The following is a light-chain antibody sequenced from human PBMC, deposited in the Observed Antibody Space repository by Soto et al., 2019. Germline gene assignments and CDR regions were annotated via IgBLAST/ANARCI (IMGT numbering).Light chain of an antibody. J-gene: IGKJ4*01. CDR1: QSVSSN. V-gene: IGKV3-15*01. CDR2: GAS. CDR3: QQYNEWLT. Sequence: EIVVTQSPATLSVSPGERVTLFCRASQSVSSNVAWYQQKRGQAPRLLIYGASTRATGTPARFSGSGSGTEFTLAISSLQSEDFAVYFCQQYNEWLTFGGGTKVEIK.